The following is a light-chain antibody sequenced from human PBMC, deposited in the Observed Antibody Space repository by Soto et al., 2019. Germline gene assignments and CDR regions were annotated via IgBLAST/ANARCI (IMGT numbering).Light chain of an antibody. J-gene: IGKJ1*01. CDR3: QQYDSSPLS. CDR2: GAS. V-gene: IGKV3-20*01. CDR1: QRVSSSY. Sequence: EIVLTKSPGTLSLSPGERATLSCRASQRVSSSYLAWYQQKPGQAPRLLIYGASSRATCIPDRFSGSGSGTDFTLTISRLEPEDFAVYYCQQYDSSPLSFGQGTKVEIK.